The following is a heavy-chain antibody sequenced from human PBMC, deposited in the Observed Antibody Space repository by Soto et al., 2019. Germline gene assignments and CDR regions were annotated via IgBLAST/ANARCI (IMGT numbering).Heavy chain of an antibody. Sequence: SGPTLVNPTQTLTLTCTFSGFSLSTSGLGVGGIRQPPGKSLDWLALIYWNDDKRYSPSLKSRLTITKDTSKNQVVLTMTNMDRVDTATYYCAMCQSGGTINLTFDPWGEG. D-gene: IGHD3-16*01. J-gene: IGHJ5*02. CDR3: AMCQSGGTINLTFDP. CDR2: IYWNDDK. V-gene: IGHV2-5*01. CDR1: GFSLSTSGLG.